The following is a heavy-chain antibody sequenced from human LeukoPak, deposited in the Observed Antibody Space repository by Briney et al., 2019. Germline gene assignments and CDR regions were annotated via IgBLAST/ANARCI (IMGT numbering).Heavy chain of an antibody. Sequence: GGPLRLSCAASGFTFGSYAMTWVRQAPGKGLDWVSAIVGSGYSTYYAASVKGRFTISRDNSKNTVYLQMDSLRAEDTAAYFCVRGRHYFDYWGQGALVTVSS. D-gene: IGHD5-24*01. CDR3: VRGRHYFDY. CDR2: IVGSGYST. J-gene: IGHJ4*02. CDR1: GFTFGSYA. V-gene: IGHV3-23*01.